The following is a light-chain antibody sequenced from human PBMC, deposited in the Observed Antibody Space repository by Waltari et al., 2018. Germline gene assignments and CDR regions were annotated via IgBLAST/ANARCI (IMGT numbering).Light chain of an antibody. Sequence: NLKLTQPRSVSESPGKPVIISCTGSSGNIAGNYVQWYRQRPGSAPTSVIYESNQRPSGVPNRFSGSIDSASNSASLTISGLKTEDEADYYCQSYDDNSPDWVFGGGTKLTVL. CDR2: ESN. CDR3: QSYDDNSPDWV. CDR1: SGNIAGNY. V-gene: IGLV6-57*02. J-gene: IGLJ3*02.